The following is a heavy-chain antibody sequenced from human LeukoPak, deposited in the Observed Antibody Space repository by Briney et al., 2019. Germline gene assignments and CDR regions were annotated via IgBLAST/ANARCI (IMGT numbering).Heavy chain of an antibody. CDR2: IGPNNGNT. J-gene: IGHJ4*02. V-gene: IGHV1-18*01. CDR1: GYTFTNYG. Sequence: ASVKVSCKASGYTFTNYGISWVRQAPGQGLEWMGWIGPNNGNTNYAQKLQGRVTMTTDTSTGTAYMDLRSLRSDDTAVYYCARDSGGRGHFDFWGQGTLVTVSS. D-gene: IGHD3-16*01. CDR3: ARDSGGRGHFDF.